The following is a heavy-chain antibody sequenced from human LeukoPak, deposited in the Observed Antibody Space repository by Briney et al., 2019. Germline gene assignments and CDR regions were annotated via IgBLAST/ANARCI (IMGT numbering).Heavy chain of an antibody. CDR2: INHSGST. CDR3: SRGVEHIVVVPAGGTDYYDYYYMDV. J-gene: IGHJ6*03. D-gene: IGHD2-2*01. CDR1: GGSFSGYY. V-gene: IGHV4-34*01. Sequence: SSETLSLTCAVYGGSFSGYYWSWIRQPPGKGLEWIGEINHSGSTNYNPSLKSRVTISVDTSKNQFSLNLSSVTAADTAIYYCSRGVEHIVVVPAGGTDYYDYYYMDVWGKGTTVTVSS.